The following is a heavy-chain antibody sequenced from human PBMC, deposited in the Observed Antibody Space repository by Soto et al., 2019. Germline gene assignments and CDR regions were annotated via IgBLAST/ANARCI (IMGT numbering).Heavy chain of an antibody. J-gene: IGHJ4*02. CDR2: SIPIFGTA. D-gene: IGHD1-1*01. CDR1: GGTFSSYA. CDR3: ARETTGTTAGLEGYYFDY. V-gene: IGHV1-69*01. Sequence: VQLVQSGAEVKKSGSSVKVSCKASGGTFSSYAISWVRQAPGQGLEWMGGSIPIFGTANYAQKFQGRVTITADESTSTAYMELSSLRSEDTAVYYCARETTGTTAGLEGYYFDYWGQGTLVTVSS.